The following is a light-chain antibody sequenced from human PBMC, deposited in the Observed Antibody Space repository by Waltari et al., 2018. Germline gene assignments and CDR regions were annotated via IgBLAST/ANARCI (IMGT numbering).Light chain of an antibody. CDR3: QSYDSSLSGSRV. CDR1: RSNIGAGYD. Sequence: QSVLTQPPSVSGAPGQRVTISCPGSRSNIGAGYDVHCYHQLPGTAPNLLIYGNSNRPSGVPDRFSGSKSGTSASLAITGLQAEDEAYYYCQSYDSSLSGSRVFGGGTKLTVL. CDR2: GNS. V-gene: IGLV1-40*01. J-gene: IGLJ2*01.